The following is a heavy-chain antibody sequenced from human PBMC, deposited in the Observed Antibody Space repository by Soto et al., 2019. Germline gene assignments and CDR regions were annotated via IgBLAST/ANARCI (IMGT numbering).Heavy chain of an antibody. CDR3: ARIRGWGWLGPNDY. J-gene: IGHJ4*02. V-gene: IGHV2-26*01. CDR1: GFSLSNARMS. CDR2: IFSNDAK. D-gene: IGHD3-10*01. Sequence: QVTLKESGPVLVKPTETLTLTCTVSGFSLSNARMSVSWIRQPPGKALEWLAHIFSNDAKSYSASLTNRLTISKVTAKSQVVLTMTTRDPADAATYYCARIRGWGWLGPNDYWGQGTLVTVSS.